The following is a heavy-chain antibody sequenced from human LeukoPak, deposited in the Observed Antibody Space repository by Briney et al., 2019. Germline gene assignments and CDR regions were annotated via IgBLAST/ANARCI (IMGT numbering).Heavy chain of an antibody. Sequence: GGSLRLSCSASGFTFSSYGMHWVRQAPGKGLEWVAVIWYDGSNKYYADSVKGRFTISRDNSKNTLYLQMNSLRAEDTAVYYCAKAMVRGFTSISAFDYWGQGTLVTVSS. V-gene: IGHV3-33*06. D-gene: IGHD3-10*01. J-gene: IGHJ4*02. CDR1: GFTFSSYG. CDR3: AKAMVRGFTSISAFDY. CDR2: IWYDGSNK.